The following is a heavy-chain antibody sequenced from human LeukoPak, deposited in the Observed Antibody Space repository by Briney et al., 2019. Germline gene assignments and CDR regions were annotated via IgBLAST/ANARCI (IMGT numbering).Heavy chain of an antibody. CDR2: ISYSGSA. D-gene: IGHD6-13*01. J-gene: IGHJ4*02. V-gene: IGHV4-59*08. Sequence: SETLSLTCTVSGGSISSYYWSWIRQPPGRGLEWIGCISYSGSANYNPSLKSRVTISVDTSKNQFSLKLSSVTAADTAVYFCARSPYSSSIDYWGQGTLVTVSS. CDR3: ARSPYSSSIDY. CDR1: GGSISSYY.